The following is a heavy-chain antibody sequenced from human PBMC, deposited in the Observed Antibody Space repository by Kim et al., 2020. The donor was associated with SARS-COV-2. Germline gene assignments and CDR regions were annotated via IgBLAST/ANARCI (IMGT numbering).Heavy chain of an antibody. D-gene: IGHD3-10*01. V-gene: IGHV5-10-1*01. J-gene: IGHJ4*02. CDR3: ARHSLITMVRGVKPPDY. CDR2: IDPSDSYT. CDR1: GYSFTSYW. Sequence: GESLKISCKGSGYSFTSYWISWVRQMPGKGLEWMGRIDPSDSYTNYSPSFQGHVTISADKSISTAYLQWSSLKASDTAMYFCARHSLITMVRGVKPPDYWGQRALVTVSS.